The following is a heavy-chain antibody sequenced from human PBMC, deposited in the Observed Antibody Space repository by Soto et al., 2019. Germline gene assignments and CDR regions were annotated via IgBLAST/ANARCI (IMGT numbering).Heavy chain of an antibody. J-gene: IGHJ4*02. CDR3: ARARPYYYGSGSYWPPNFDY. Sequence: SETLSLTCAVYGGSFSGYYWSRIRQPPGKGLERIGEINHSGSTNYNPSLKSRVTISVDTSKNQFSLKLSSVTAADTAVYYCARARPYYYGSGSYWPPNFDYWGQGTLVTVSS. CDR1: GGSFSGYY. CDR2: INHSGST. D-gene: IGHD3-10*01. V-gene: IGHV4-34*01.